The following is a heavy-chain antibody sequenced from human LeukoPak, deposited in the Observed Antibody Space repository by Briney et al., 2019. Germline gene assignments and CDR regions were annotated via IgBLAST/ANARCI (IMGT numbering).Heavy chain of an antibody. Sequence: PSETLSLTCTVSGGSISSSNYYWGWVRQPPGKGLEWIGRIYNSGSTYYNPSLKSRVTISVDTSKNQFSLKLSSVTAADTAVYYCARGHPPTFLYPSIAVAAPEVDKYYFDYWGQGTLVTVSP. CDR2: IYNSGST. J-gene: IGHJ4*02. D-gene: IGHD6-19*01. CDR3: ARGHPPTFLYPSIAVAAPEVDKYYFDY. V-gene: IGHV4-39*07. CDR1: GGSISSSNYY.